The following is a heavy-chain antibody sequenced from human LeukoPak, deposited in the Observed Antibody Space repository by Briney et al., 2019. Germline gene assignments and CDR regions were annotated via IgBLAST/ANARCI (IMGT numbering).Heavy chain of an antibody. CDR2: ISPLGDYI. D-gene: IGHD2-2*01. CDR3: ARPSDERTTAVAHSFDI. V-gene: IGHV3-23*01. Sequence: GGSLRLSCAASRFTFSTYAMTWVRQAPGKGLEWVSSISPLGDYIYYADSVKGRFTFSRDNSRNTVYLQMNNLRAEDTAIYYCARPSDERTTAVAHSFDIWGQGTMVTVSS. CDR1: RFTFSTYA. J-gene: IGHJ3*02.